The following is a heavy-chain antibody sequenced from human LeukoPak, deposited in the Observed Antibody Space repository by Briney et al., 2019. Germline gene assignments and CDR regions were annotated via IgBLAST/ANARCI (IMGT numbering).Heavy chain of an antibody. CDR2: ISSSSSYI. J-gene: IGHJ4*02. V-gene: IGHV3-21*01. CDR3: ARDPVGATAYYFDY. CDR1: GITFSSYS. D-gene: IGHD1-26*01. Sequence: GGSLRLSCAASGITFSSYSMNWVRQAPGKGLEWVSSISSSSSYIYYADSVKGRFTISRDNAKNSLYLQMNSLRAEDTAVYYCARDPVGATAYYFDYWGQGTLVTVSS.